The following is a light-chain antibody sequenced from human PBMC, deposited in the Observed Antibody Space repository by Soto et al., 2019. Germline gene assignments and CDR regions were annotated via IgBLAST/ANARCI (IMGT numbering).Light chain of an antibody. CDR1: SSDIGGYNY. CDR2: EVN. CDR3: SSYAGGNNLL. Sequence: QSALTQPPSASGSLGQSVTISCSGASSDIGGYNYVAWYQQHPGKAPKLIIYEVNKRPSGVSDRFSGSKSGNTASLTVSGLQAEDEADYSCSSYAGGNNLLFGGGTKLTVL. J-gene: IGLJ2*01. V-gene: IGLV2-8*01.